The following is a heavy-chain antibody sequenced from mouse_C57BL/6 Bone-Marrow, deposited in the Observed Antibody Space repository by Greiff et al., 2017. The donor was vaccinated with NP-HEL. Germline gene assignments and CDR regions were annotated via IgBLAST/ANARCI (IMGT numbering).Heavy chain of an antibody. D-gene: IGHD1-1*01. Sequence: QVQLQQSGAELAKPGASVKLSCKASGYTFTSYWMHWVKQRPGQGLEWIGYINPSSGYTKYNQKFKDKATLTADKSSSTAYMQLSSLTYEDSAVYYCASFITTVVATDWFAYWGQGTLVTVSA. CDR1: GYTFTSYW. V-gene: IGHV1-7*01. CDR3: ASFITTVVATDWFAY. J-gene: IGHJ3*01. CDR2: INPSSGYT.